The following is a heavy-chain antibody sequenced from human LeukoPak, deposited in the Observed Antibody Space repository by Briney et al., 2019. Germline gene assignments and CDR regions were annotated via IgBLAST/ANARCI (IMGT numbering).Heavy chain of an antibody. J-gene: IGHJ4*02. Sequence: GGSLRLSCTVSGFTFSGHWMNWVRQAPGKGLEWVATIKYDGSEKAYVDSVEGRFTISRDNSKDSLFLQMDSLRAEDTAVYYCATSNIFEYWGQGTLVTVSS. CDR2: IKYDGSEK. CDR1: GFTFSGHW. CDR3: ATSNIFEY. D-gene: IGHD4-11*01. V-gene: IGHV3-7*01.